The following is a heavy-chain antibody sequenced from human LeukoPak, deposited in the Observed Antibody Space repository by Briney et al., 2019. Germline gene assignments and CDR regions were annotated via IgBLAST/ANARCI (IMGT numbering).Heavy chain of an antibody. CDR1: GGSIRSTTYY. Sequence: PSETLSLTCSVSGGSIRSTTYYWGWIRQPPGKGLEWIGSIYYSGNTYYSPSLMSRVTISVDTSKNQFSLDLSSVTAADTAVYYCARSPDYGGNSHFDYWGQGTLVTVSS. CDR2: IYYSGNT. CDR3: ARSPDYGGNSHFDY. D-gene: IGHD4-23*01. V-gene: IGHV4-39*07. J-gene: IGHJ4*02.